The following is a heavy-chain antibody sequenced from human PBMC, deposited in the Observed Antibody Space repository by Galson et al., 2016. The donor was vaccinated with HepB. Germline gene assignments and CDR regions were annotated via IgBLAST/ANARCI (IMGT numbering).Heavy chain of an antibody. Sequence: SVKVSCKASGYTFTEYYIHWVRQAPGQGLEWMGIINPNIGSTTYAQNFQGRVTMTRDTSTGTVYMELSSLCAEDTAVYYCARGHYYDGRGYYYLLDYWGQGTLVTVSS. CDR3: ARGHYYDGRGYYYLLDY. J-gene: IGHJ4*02. D-gene: IGHD3-22*01. CDR1: GYTFTEYY. CDR2: INPNIGST. V-gene: IGHV1-46*01.